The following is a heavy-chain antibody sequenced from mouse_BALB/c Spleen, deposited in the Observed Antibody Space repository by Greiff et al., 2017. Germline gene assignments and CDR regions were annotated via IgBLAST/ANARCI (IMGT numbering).Heavy chain of an antibody. V-gene: IGHV1-82*01. CDR1: GYAFSSSW. CDR3: ARLHYYGYGGYFDY. CDR2: IYPGDGDT. J-gene: IGHJ2*01. Sequence: VKLQESGPELVKPGASVKISCKASGYAFSSSWMNWVKQRPGQGLEWIGRIYPGDGDTNYNGKFKGKATLTADKSSSTAYMQLSSLTSEDSAVYFCARLHYYGYGGYFDYWGQGTTLTVSS. D-gene: IGHD1-2*01.